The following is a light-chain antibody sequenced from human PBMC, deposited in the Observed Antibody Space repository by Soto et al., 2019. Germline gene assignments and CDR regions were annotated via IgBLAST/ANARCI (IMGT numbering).Light chain of an antibody. CDR1: SSDVGSYNL. Sequence: QSALTQPASVSGSPGQSITISCTGTSSDVGSYNLVSWYQQHPGKAPKLMICEGSMRPSGVSNRFAGSKSGNTASLTISGLQAEDEADYYCCSYAGSRVFGGGTKLTVL. CDR3: CSYAGSRV. V-gene: IGLV2-23*01. CDR2: EGS. J-gene: IGLJ3*02.